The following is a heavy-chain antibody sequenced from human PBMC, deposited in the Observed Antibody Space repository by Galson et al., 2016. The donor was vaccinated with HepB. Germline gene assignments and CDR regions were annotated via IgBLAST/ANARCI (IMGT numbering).Heavy chain of an antibody. V-gene: IGHV3-74*01. Sequence: SLRLSCAASGFSFSTYGMHWVRQVPGKGLVWVSRINSDGSETNYADSVKGRFIISRDNAKNTVYLQMNSLRAEETAVYYCARGMIVIVYEIDVWGQGTTVTVSS. J-gene: IGHJ6*02. D-gene: IGHD3-22*01. CDR1: GFSFSTYG. CDR3: ARGMIVIVYEIDV. CDR2: INSDGSET.